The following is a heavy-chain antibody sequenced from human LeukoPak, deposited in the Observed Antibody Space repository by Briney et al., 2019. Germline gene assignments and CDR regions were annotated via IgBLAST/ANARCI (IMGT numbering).Heavy chain of an antibody. CDR2: IHYSVTT. J-gene: IGHJ4*02. V-gene: IGHV4-30-4*01. CDR1: GGSISSGDYY. Sequence: SQTLSLTCTVSGGSISSGDYYWSWIRQPPGKGLEWIGHIHYSVTTNYNPSLKSRVTMSLDTSKNQFSLKLTSVTAADTAIYFCARWGTYWGQGILVTVSS. D-gene: IGHD7-27*01. CDR3: ARWGTY.